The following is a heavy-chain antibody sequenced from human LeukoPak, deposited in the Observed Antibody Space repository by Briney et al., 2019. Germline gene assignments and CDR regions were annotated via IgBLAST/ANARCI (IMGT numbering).Heavy chain of an antibody. D-gene: IGHD2-2*01. J-gene: IGHJ6*03. Sequence: SVKVSCKASGGTFSSYAISWVRQAPGQGLEWMGGIIPIFGTANYAQKFQGRVTITADESTSTAYMELSSLRSEDTAVYYCASLGYCSSTSCYEDYYYYYMDVWGKGTTVTISS. CDR1: GGTFSSYA. CDR2: IIPIFGTA. CDR3: ASLGYCSSTSCYEDYYYYYMDV. V-gene: IGHV1-69*13.